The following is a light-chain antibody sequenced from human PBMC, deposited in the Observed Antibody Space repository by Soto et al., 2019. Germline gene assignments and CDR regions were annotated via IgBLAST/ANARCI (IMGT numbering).Light chain of an antibody. CDR1: QGISSY. CDR2: AAS. V-gene: IGKV1-8*01. CDR3: QQYNNWPQNT. Sequence: AIRMTQSPSSLSASTGDRVTITCRASQGISSYLAWYQQKPGKAPKLLIYAASTLQSGVPSRFSGSGSGTEFTLTISSLQSEDFAVYYCQQYNNWPQNTFGGGTKVDIK. J-gene: IGKJ4*01.